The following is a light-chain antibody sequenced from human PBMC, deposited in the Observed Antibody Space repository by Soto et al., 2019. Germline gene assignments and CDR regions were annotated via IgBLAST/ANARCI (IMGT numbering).Light chain of an antibody. J-gene: IGKJ3*01. CDR3: QQYGFS. CDR1: QSVSYW. Sequence: DIQMTQSPSTLSASVGDRVTITCRASQSVSYWLAWYQQKPGMAPKLLIHDASRLESGVPSRFRGSGSGKEITLNLPSLQPDDCEHYSCQQYGFSFGPGTKVEI. V-gene: IGKV1-5*01. CDR2: DAS.